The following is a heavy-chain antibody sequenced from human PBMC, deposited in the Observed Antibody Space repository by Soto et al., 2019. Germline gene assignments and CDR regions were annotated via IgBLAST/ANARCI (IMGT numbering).Heavy chain of an antibody. D-gene: IGHD6-6*01. Sequence: EVQLLESGGGLVQPGGSLRLSCAASEFIFSSYDMTWVRQAPGKGLEWFSVISASGDRTFYADSVKGRFTISRDNSKNTLYLQMNSLRAEDTAIYYCAKGKRSSSSIDYWGQGTLVTVSS. CDR3: AKGKRSSSSIDY. CDR2: ISASGDRT. CDR1: EFIFSSYD. J-gene: IGHJ4*02. V-gene: IGHV3-23*01.